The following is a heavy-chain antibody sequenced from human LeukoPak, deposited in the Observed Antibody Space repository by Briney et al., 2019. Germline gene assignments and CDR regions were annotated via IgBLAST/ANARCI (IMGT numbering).Heavy chain of an antibody. V-gene: IGHV1-2*02. CDR1: GYTFTGYY. D-gene: IGHD5-18*01. CDR2: INPNSGGT. CDR3: ARGPQGYSSNWFDP. Sequence: GASVKVSCKASGYTFTGYYMHWVRQAPGQGLEWMGWINPNSGGTNYAQKFQGRVTMTRDTSISTAYMELSSLRSEDTAVYYCARGPQGYSSNWFDPWGQGTLVTVSS. J-gene: IGHJ5*02.